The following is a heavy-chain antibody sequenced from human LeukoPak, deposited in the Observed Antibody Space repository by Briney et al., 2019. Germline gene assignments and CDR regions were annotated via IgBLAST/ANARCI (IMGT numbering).Heavy chain of an antibody. CDR2: INSDGSST. CDR1: GFTFCSYW. D-gene: IGHD1-1*01. CDR3: AKVETTDAFDI. V-gene: IGHV3-74*01. Sequence: GGSLRLSLAASGFTFCSYWMHWVRQAPGKGLVWVSRINSDGSSTSYADSVKGRFTISRDNAKNTLYLQMNSLRAEDTAVYYCAKVETTDAFDIWGQGTMVTVSS. J-gene: IGHJ3*02.